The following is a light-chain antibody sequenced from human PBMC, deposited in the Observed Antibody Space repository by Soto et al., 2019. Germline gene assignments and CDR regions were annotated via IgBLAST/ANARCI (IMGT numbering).Light chain of an antibody. CDR3: QQLDSYPLT. CDR1: QGISSY. Sequence: IPLTQSPSSLSASVGDRVTITCRASQGISSYLAWYQQKPGKAPKLLIYAASTLQSGVPASFSGSGSETDFTLTISSLQPEDFATYYCQQLDSYPLTFGPRTKVDLK. CDR2: AAS. V-gene: IGKV1-9*01. J-gene: IGKJ3*01.